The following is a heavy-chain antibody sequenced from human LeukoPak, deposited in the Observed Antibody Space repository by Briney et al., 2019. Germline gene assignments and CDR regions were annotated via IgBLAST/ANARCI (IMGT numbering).Heavy chain of an antibody. J-gene: IGHJ4*02. D-gene: IGHD3-16*02. V-gene: IGHV3-73*01. CDR1: GFTFSGSA. CDR3: TSPDDMITFGGVIAGNY. CDR2: IRSKANSYAT. Sequence: GGSLRLSCAASGFTFSGSAMHWVRQASGKGLEWVGRIRSKANSYATAYAASEKGRFTISRDDSKNTAYLQMNSLKTEDTAVYYCTSPDDMITFGGVIAGNYWGQGTLVTVSS.